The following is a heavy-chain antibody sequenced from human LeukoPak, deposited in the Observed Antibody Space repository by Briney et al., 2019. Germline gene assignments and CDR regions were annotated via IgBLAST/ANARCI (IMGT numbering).Heavy chain of an antibody. CDR1: GYSXSSGYY. Sequence: XGYSXSSGYYWGWIRQPPGKGLEWIGSIYHSGSTYYNPSLKSRVTISVDTSKNQLSLKLSSVTAADTAVYLXXXXXXGXXSXYWGQGXLXTVSS. V-gene: IGHV4-38-2*01. J-gene: IGHJ4*02. CDR3: XXXXXGXXSXY. CDR2: IYHSGST.